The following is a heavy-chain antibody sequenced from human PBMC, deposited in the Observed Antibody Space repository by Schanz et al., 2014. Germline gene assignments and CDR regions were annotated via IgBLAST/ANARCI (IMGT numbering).Heavy chain of an antibody. D-gene: IGHD3-22*01. J-gene: IGHJ4*02. CDR1: GFSFSIFA. CDR2: MIGSGSSV. CDR3: AKDGRLPYYGTGSDFDY. V-gene: IGHV3-23*01. Sequence: EVQVLESGEGLVEAGGSLRLSCAASGFSFSIFAMTWVRQAPGQGLEWVSRMIGSGSSVFYADSVKGRFTISRDNLKNTVYLQMNSLRAGDTAVYYCAKDGRLPYYGTGSDFDYWGQGTLVAVSS.